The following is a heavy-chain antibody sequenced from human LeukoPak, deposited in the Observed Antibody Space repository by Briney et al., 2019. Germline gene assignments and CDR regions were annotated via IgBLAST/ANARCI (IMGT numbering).Heavy chain of an antibody. Sequence: GGSLRLSCAASGFTFSSYSMNWVRQAPGKGLEWVSSISSSSSYIYYADSLKGRFTISRDNAKDSLYLQMNSLRAEDTAVYYCARLYGSGSFDYWGQGTLVTVYS. V-gene: IGHV3-21*01. J-gene: IGHJ4*02. CDR1: GFTFSSYS. D-gene: IGHD3-10*01. CDR3: ARLYGSGSFDY. CDR2: ISSSSSYI.